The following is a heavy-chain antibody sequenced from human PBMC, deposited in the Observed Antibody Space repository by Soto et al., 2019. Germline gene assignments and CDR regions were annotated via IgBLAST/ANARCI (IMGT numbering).Heavy chain of an antibody. CDR2: ISAYNGNT. V-gene: IGHV1-18*01. J-gene: IGHJ4*02. D-gene: IGHD5-12*01. CDR1: GYTFTSYD. CDR3: ARAENERAGIYRPPDY. Sequence: GASVKVSCKASGYTFTSYDISWVRQAPGQGLEWMGWISAYNGNTNYAQKLQGRVTMTTDTSTSTAYMELRSLRSDDTAVYYCARAENERAGIYRPPDYWGQGTLVTVSS.